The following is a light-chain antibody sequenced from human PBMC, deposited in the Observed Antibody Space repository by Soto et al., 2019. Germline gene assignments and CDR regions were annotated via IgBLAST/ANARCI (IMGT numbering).Light chain of an antibody. CDR2: RAS. Sequence: DIQMTQSPSTLSASVGDRVTITCRASQSISSWLAWYQQKPGKAPKLLIYRASSSQSGVPSRFSGSGSGTDFTLTISSLQPDGFATYYCQSGVTFGGGTKV. J-gene: IGKJ4*01. V-gene: IGKV1-5*03. CDR1: QSISSW. CDR3: QSGVT.